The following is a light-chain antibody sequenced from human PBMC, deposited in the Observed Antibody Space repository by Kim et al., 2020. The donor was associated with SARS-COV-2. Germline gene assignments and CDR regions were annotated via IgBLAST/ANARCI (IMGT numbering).Light chain of an antibody. CDR3: VLYMGSGIWV. Sequence: QTVVTQQPSFSVSPGGTVTLTRGLSSGSVSTSYYPSWYQQTPGQAPRTLIYSTNTRTSGVPDRFSRSILGNKTALTITGAQADDESDYYCVLYMGSGIWVFGGGTKLTVL. V-gene: IGLV8-61*01. CDR2: STN. CDR1: SGSVSTSYY. J-gene: IGLJ3*02.